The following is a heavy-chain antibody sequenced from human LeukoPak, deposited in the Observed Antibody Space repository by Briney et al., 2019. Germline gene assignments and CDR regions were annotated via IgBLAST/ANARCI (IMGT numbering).Heavy chain of an antibody. Sequence: ASVKVSCKASGYTFTGSYLHWVRQAPGQGLEWMGWINPNSGGTNYAQKFQGRVTMTRDTSTSTAYMELSRLRSEDTAVYYCAAGLYYFDYWGQGTLVTVSS. CDR3: AAGLYYFDY. J-gene: IGHJ4*02. CDR2: INPNSGGT. V-gene: IGHV1-2*02. CDR1: GYTFTGSY.